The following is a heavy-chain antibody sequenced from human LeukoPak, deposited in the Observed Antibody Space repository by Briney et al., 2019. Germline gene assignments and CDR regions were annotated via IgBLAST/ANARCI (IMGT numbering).Heavy chain of an antibody. Sequence: SETLSLTCTVSGGSVSSSNYYWSWIRQSPGKGLEWVGFFSYNVHSDYNPSLKSRVTISIDTSKNQFHLRLSSVTAADTAIYYCARVSVAGTGPDYWGQGTLVTVSS. V-gene: IGHV4-61*01. J-gene: IGHJ4*02. CDR3: ARVSVAGTGPDY. D-gene: IGHD6-13*01. CDR1: GGSVSSSNYY. CDR2: FSYNVHS.